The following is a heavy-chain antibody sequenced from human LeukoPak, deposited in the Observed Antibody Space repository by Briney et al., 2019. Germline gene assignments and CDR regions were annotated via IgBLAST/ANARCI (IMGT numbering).Heavy chain of an antibody. CDR1: GFTFSSYW. CDR2: LNEDGSKR. CDR3: ARAVTSMDGY. D-gene: IGHD5-18*01. Sequence: HTGGSLRLSCAASGFTFSSYWVTWVRQAPGKGLEWVASLNEDGSKRSYVGSVKGRFTISRDNAQKSVYLQMNSLTAEDTAVYYCARAVTSMDGYWGQGTLVTVSS. V-gene: IGHV3-7*03. J-gene: IGHJ4*02.